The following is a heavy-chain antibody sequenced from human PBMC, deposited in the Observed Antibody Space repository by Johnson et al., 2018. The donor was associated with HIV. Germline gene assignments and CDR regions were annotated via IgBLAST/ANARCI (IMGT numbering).Heavy chain of an antibody. D-gene: IGHD6-6*01. CDR2: ISYDGSNK. CDR3: ARDGEDSTSSSCAFDI. CDR1: GFSFSSYD. V-gene: IGHV3-30-3*01. J-gene: IGHJ3*02. Sequence: QVLLVESGGGVVQPGRSLRLSCAASGFSFSSYDMHWVRQAPGKGLEWVAVISYDGSNKYYADSVKGRFTISRDNSKNTLYLQMNSLRAEDTAVYYCARDGEDSTSSSCAFDIWGQGTMVTVSS.